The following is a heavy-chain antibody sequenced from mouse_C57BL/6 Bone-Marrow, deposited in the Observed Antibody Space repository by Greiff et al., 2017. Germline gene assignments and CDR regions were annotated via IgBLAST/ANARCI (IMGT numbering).Heavy chain of an antibody. Sequence: QVQLQQPGAELVMPGASVQLSCKASGYTFTSYWMHWVKQRPGQGLEWIGEIDPSDSYTNYTQQFKGKSTLTVDKSSSTAYMQLSSLTSEDSAVYYCAREDYYGSSYLDYWGQGTTLTVSS. D-gene: IGHD1-1*01. V-gene: IGHV1-69*01. CDR3: AREDYYGSSYLDY. J-gene: IGHJ2*01. CDR1: GYTFTSYW. CDR2: IDPSDSYT.